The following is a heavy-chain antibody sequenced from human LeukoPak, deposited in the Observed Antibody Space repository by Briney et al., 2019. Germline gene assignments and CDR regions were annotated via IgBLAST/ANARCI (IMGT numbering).Heavy chain of an antibody. CDR2: ISANNGNT. CDR1: GYTFTAYG. Sequence: ASVKVSCKASGYTFTAYGISWVRQAPGQGLEWLGWISANNGNTNYAQKVQGRVTMTRDTSTSTAYMELRSLRYDDTAVYYCSRDDGPFGGVRFDHWGQGTLVTVSS. D-gene: IGHD3-16*01. V-gene: IGHV1-18*01. CDR3: SRDDGPFGGVRFDH. J-gene: IGHJ4*02.